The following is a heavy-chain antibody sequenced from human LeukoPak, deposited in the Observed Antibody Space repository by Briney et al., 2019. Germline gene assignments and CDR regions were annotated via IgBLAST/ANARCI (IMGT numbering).Heavy chain of an antibody. V-gene: IGHV4-39*01. Sequence: PSETLSLTCTVSGGSISSSSYYWGWIRQPPGKGLEWIGSIYYSGSTYYNPSLKSRVTISVDTSKNQFSLKLSSVTAADTAVYYRARNPGIAHFDYWGQGTLVTVSP. J-gene: IGHJ4*02. CDR1: GGSISSSSYY. D-gene: IGHD6-13*01. CDR3: ARNPGIAHFDY. CDR2: IYYSGST.